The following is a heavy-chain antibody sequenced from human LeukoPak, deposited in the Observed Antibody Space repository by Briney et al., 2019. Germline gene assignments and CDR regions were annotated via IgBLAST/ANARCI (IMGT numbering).Heavy chain of an antibody. CDR2: IYYSGST. V-gene: IGHV4-30-4*01. J-gene: IGHJ4*02. CDR1: GGSISSGDYY. Sequence: SQTLSLTCTVSGGSISSGDYYWSWIRQPPGKGLEWIGYIYYSGSTYYNPSLKSRVTISVDTSKNQFSLKLSSVTAADTAVYYCARGYGSGSFYFDYWGQGTLVTVSS. D-gene: IGHD3-10*01. CDR3: ARGYGSGSFYFDY.